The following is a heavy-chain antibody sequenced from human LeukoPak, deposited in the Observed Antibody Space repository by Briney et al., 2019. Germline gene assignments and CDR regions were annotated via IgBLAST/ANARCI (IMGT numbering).Heavy chain of an antibody. Sequence: QTGGSLRLSCAASGFTFSSYAMSWVRQAPGKGLEWVSSITSSGGSTYYAGSVKGQFTISRDNSKNTVYLQMNSLRAEDTAVYYCAKDRPSYYDSSGHYYRRNGDYWGQGTLVTVSS. D-gene: IGHD3-22*01. J-gene: IGHJ4*02. V-gene: IGHV3-23*01. CDR1: GFTFSSYA. CDR2: ITSSGGST. CDR3: AKDRPSYYDSSGHYYRRNGDY.